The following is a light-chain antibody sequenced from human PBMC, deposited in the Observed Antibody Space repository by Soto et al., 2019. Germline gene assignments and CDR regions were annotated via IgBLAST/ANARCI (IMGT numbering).Light chain of an antibody. Sequence: EIVMTQSPATLSVSPGERVTLTCRASESVSNKLAWYQQKPGQAPRLLIFGASIRDTGIPDSFSGSGSGTDFTLTISRLEPEDFAVYYCQQYGTSSWTFGQGTKVDI. V-gene: IGKV3-20*01. J-gene: IGKJ1*01. CDR1: ESVSNK. CDR2: GAS. CDR3: QQYGTSSWT.